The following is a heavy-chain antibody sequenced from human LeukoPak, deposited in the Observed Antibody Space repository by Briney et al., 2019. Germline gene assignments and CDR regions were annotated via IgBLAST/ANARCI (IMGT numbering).Heavy chain of an antibody. V-gene: IGHV1-2*02. CDR2: IDPNSGGA. CDR1: GYTFTGYY. D-gene: IGHD2-2*01. J-gene: IGHJ4*02. Sequence: GASVKLSCKSSGYTFTGYYMHLVRQPPAPGLGWVGWIDPNSGGANYAQAVPGRVSITMDTSISKAYMELSRLRSDDTAVYYCVRDCFVVVPAAPLYYFDCWGQGTLVTVSS. CDR3: VRDCFVVVPAAPLYYFDC.